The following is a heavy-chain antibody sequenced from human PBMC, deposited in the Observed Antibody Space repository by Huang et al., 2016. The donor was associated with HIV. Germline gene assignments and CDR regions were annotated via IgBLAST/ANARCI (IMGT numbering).Heavy chain of an antibody. CDR3: ARIQYQPLISGDYHYHAMDV. CDR2: INHSGST. D-gene: IGHD2-2*01. V-gene: IGHV4-34*01. J-gene: IGHJ6*02. CDR1: GGSFSGYY. Sequence: TWGVYGGSFSGYYWSWIRQPPGRGLEWIGEINHSGSTNYNPSLKSRLTISVDTSKKQFSLKLSSVTAADTAVYDCARIQYQPLISGDYHYHAMDVWGQGTTVTVSS.